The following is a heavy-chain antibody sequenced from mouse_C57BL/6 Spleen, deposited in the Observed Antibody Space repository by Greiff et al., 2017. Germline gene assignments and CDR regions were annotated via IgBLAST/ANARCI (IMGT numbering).Heavy chain of an antibody. J-gene: IGHJ4*01. V-gene: IGHV1-55*01. Sequence: VQLQQPGAELVKPGASVKMSCKASGYTFTSYWITWVKQRPGQGLEWIGDIYPGSGSTNYNEKFKSKATLTVDTSSSTAYMQLSSLTSEDSAVYYCAREYYGSRGAMDYWGQGTSVTVSS. CDR3: AREYYGSRGAMDY. CDR1: GYTFTSYW. D-gene: IGHD1-1*01. CDR2: IYPGSGST.